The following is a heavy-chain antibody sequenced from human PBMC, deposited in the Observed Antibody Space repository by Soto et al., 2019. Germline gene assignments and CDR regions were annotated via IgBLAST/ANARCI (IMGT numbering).Heavy chain of an antibody. CDR1: GGSISSYY. V-gene: IGHV4-59*08. D-gene: IGHD6-13*01. J-gene: IGHJ6*03. CDR3: ARPGVAAAGTFPYYYYMDV. Sequence: SETLSLTCTVSGGSISSYYWTWIRQPPGKGLEWIGYIYYSGSTNYNPSLKSRVTISVDTSKNQFSLKLSSVTAADTAVYYCARPGVAAAGTFPYYYYMDVWGKGTTVTVSS. CDR2: IYYSGST.